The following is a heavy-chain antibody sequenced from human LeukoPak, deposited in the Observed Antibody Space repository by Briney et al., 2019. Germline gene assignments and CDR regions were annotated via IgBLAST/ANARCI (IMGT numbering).Heavy chain of an antibody. Sequence: GGSLRLSCAASGFTFSSYWMSWVRQAPGKGLEWVANIKQDGSEKYYVDSVKGRFTISRDNAKNSLYLQMNSLRAEDTAVYYCAREQGGGYYYYYYMDVWGKGTTVTISS. CDR1: GFTFSSYW. D-gene: IGHD2-15*01. J-gene: IGHJ6*03. CDR3: AREQGGGYYYYYYMDV. CDR2: IKQDGSEK. V-gene: IGHV3-7*03.